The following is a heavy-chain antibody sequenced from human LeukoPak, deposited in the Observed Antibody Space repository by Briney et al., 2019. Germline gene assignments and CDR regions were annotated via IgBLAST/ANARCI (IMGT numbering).Heavy chain of an antibody. V-gene: IGHV4-4*02. J-gene: IGHJ2*01. CDR1: GGSITSTNY. CDR3: ARRNYYDSSVVYFDL. D-gene: IGHD3-22*01. CDR2: VNLQGST. Sequence: PSGTLSLTCGVSGGSITSTNYWTWVRQPPGKGLEWIGEVNLQGSTNYNPSLMGRVAISVDMSENHISLQLTSVTAADTAVYYCARRNYYDSSVVYFDLWGRGTLVTVSS.